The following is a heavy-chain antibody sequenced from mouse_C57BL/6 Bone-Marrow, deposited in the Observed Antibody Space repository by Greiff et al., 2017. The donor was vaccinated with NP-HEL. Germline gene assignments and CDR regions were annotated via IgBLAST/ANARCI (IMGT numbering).Heavy chain of an antibody. J-gene: IGHJ3*01. CDR1: GLTFSDYG. Sequence: EVMLVESGGGLVKPGGSLKLSCAASGLTFSDYGMHWVRQAPEKGLEWVAYISSGSSTIYYADTVKGRFTISRDNAKNTLFLQMTSLRSEDTAMYYCARGRFAYWGQGTLVTVSA. V-gene: IGHV5-17*01. CDR3: ARGRFAY. CDR2: ISSGSSTI.